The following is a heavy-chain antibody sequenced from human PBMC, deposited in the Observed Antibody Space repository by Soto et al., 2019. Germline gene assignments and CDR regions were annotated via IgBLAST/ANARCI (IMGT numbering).Heavy chain of an antibody. D-gene: IGHD3-22*01. CDR3: ARDLTVVPALGGLHYYYCYGMDV. V-gene: IGHV1-2*02. Sequence: ASVKVSCKASGYTFTGYYMHWVRQAPGQGLEWMGWINPNSGGTNYAQKFQGRVTMTRDTSISTAYMELSRLRSDDTAVYYCARDLTVVPALGGLHYYYCYGMDVWGQGTTVTVSS. CDR1: GYTFTGYY. CDR2: INPNSGGT. J-gene: IGHJ6*02.